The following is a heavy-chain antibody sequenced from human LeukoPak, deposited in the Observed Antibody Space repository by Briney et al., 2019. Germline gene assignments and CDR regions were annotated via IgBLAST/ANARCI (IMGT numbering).Heavy chain of an antibody. CDR1: GFTFSSYA. V-gene: IGHV3-23*01. Sequence: GGSLRLSCAASGFTFSSYAMSWVRQAPGKGLEWVSTISGSGGTTYYADSVKGRFTTSRDNSKNTLYLQMNSLRAEDTAVYYCAKDLRTTSSRGGFDYWGQGTLVTVSS. J-gene: IGHJ4*02. CDR3: AKDLRTTSSRGGFDY. CDR2: ISGSGGTT. D-gene: IGHD1-7*01.